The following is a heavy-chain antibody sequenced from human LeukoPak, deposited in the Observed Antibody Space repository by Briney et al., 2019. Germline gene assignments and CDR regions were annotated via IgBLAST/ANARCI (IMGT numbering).Heavy chain of an antibody. V-gene: IGHV3-21*01. CDR2: ISSNSGYI. Sequence: GGSLRLSCAASGFALTSYSLNWLRQAPGKGLEWVASISSNSGYIYYADSVKGRYTISRDNAEKSLYLEMNSLRAEDTALYYCARAREGPLFGRISVMAGDVFDVWGQGTMVTVSS. CDR3: ARAREGPLFGRISVMAGDVFDV. D-gene: IGHD3-3*02. CDR1: GFALTSYS. J-gene: IGHJ3*01.